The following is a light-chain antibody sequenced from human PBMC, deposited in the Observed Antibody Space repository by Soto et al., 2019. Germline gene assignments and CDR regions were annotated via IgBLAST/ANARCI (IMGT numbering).Light chain of an antibody. J-gene: IGKJ1*01. V-gene: IGKV3-20*01. CDR3: ELYGSLPWT. CDR1: QSVSNTY. Sequence: EIVLTQSPGTLSLSPGERATLSCRASQSVSNTYLAWFQQEPGQAPRLLIHGVSIRATGIPDRFSGSGSGTVFTLTISRVEHEDFAVYYCELYGSLPWTFGQGTKVEIK. CDR2: GVS.